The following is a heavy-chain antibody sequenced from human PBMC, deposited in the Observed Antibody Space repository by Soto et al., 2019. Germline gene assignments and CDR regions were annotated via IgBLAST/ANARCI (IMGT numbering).Heavy chain of an antibody. CDR2: IYWDDDK. J-gene: IGHJ6*02. CDR1: GFSLSTSGVG. Sequence: QITLKESGPTLVKPTQTLTLTCTFSGFSLSTSGVGVGWIRQPPGKALEWLALIYWDDDKRYSPSLKSRLTITKDTSKNQVVLTMTHMDPVDTATYYCAHSLTSSSWGYYYYGMDVWGQGTTVTVSS. CDR3: AHSLTSSSWGYYYYGMDV. V-gene: IGHV2-5*02. D-gene: IGHD6-13*01.